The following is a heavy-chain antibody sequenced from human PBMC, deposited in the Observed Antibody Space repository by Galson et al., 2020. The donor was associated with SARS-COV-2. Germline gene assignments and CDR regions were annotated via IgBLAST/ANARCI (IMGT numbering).Heavy chain of an antibody. CDR1: GGSFSSGGYY. CDR3: AGGGRGGVFGVVIQSFDY. D-gene: IGHD3-3*01. V-gene: IGHV4-31*11. J-gene: IGHJ4*02. Sequence: SETLSLTCAVSGGSFSSGGYYWSWIRQHPGKGLEWIGYIYYSGSTYYNPSLKSRVTISVDTSKNQFSLKLSSVTAADTAVYYCAGGGRGGVFGVVIQSFDYWGQGTLVTVSS. CDR2: IYYSGST.